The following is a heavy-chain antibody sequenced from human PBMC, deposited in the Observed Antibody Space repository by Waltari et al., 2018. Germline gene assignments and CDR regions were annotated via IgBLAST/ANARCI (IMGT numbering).Heavy chain of an antibody. CDR3: GDFTAFDY. V-gene: IGHV3-15*01. Sequence: EVQLVESGGGLVKPGGSLRLSCVGSGFPFNTAWMHWVRQDPGKGLEWVGRIKANPQCGTTVYAAPVKGRFTISRDDSKNTVYLQMNSLKTEDTVVYYCGDFTAFDYWGQGSLVTVSS. CDR2: IKANPQCGTT. J-gene: IGHJ4*02. D-gene: IGHD2-8*02. CDR1: GFPFNTAW.